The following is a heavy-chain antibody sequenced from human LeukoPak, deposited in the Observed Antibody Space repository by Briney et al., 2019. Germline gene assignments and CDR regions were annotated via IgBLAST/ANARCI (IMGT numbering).Heavy chain of an antibody. J-gene: IGHJ4*02. CDR1: GFTFSSYA. CDR2: ISGSGGST. V-gene: IGHV3-23*01. D-gene: IGHD3-22*01. Sequence: GGSLRLSCAASGFTFSSYAMSWVRQAPRKGLEWVSVISGSGGSTYYADSVKGRFTISRDNSKNTLYLQMNSLRAEDTAVYYCAKVSAAQYYDSSGYDYWGQGTLVTVSS. CDR3: AKVSAAQYYDSSGYDY.